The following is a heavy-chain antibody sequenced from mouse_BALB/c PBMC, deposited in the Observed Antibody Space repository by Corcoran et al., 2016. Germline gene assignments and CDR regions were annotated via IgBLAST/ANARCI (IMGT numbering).Heavy chain of an antibody. CDR1: GYTFTDYV. CDR2: IYPGSGST. J-gene: IGHJ4*01. D-gene: IGHD2-4*01. CDR3: ARRTYYDPYYYAMEY. V-gene: IGHV1-81*01. Sequence: QVQLQQSGPELVKPGASVKMSCKASGYTFTDYVISWVKQRTGQGLEWIGEIYPGSGSTYYNEKFKGKATLTADKSSNTAYMQLSSLTSEDSAVYFCARRTYYDPYYYAMEYWGQGTSVTVSS.